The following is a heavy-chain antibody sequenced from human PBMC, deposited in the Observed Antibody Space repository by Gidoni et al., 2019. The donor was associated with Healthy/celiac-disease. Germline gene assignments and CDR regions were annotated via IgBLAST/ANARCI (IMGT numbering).Heavy chain of an antibody. V-gene: IGHV1-69*01. CDR1: GGTFSSYA. CDR3: ARDSARGQLLYDNWFDP. J-gene: IGHJ5*02. D-gene: IGHD2-2*02. Sequence: QVQLVQSGAEVKKPGSSVKVSCKASGGTFSSYAISWVRQAPGQGLEWMGGIIPIFGTANYAQKFQGRVTITADESTSTAYMELSSLRSEDTAVYYCARDSARGQLLYDNWFDPWGQGTLVTVSS. CDR2: IIPIFGTA.